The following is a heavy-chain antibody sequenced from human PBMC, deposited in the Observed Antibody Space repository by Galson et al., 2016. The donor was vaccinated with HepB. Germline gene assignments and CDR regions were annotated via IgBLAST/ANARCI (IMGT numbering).Heavy chain of an antibody. CDR3: ASMVRGVTIYY. CDR2: IYYSGST. J-gene: IGHJ4*02. CDR1: GASISINNW. D-gene: IGHD3-10*01. V-gene: IGHV4-39*01. Sequence: ETLSLTCAVSGASISINNWWSWVRQPPGKGLEWIGSIYYSGSTYYNPSLKSRVTISVDTSKNQFSLKLSSVTAADTAVYYCASMVRGVTIYYWGQGTLVT.